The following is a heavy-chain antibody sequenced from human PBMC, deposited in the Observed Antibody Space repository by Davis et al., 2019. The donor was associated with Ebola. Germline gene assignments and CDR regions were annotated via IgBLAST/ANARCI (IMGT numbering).Heavy chain of an antibody. CDR2: IKQDGSEK. D-gene: IGHD1-26*01. CDR3: ARGPGSL. V-gene: IGHV3-7*01. Sequence: GSSLKISCAASGFSFSHYWTSWVRQAPGKGLEWVANIKQDGSEKYYVDSVKGRFTISRDNAKNSLYLQMNSLRAEDTAVYYCARGPGSLWGQGTLVTVSS. CDR1: GFSFSHYW. J-gene: IGHJ4*02.